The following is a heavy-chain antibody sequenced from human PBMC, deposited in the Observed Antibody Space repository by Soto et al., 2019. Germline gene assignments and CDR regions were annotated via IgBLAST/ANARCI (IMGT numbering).Heavy chain of an antibody. CDR2: ISAYNGNT. CDR1: GYTFTSYG. D-gene: IGHD2-2*01. V-gene: IGHV1-18*01. Sequence: ASVKVSCKASGYTFTSYGISWVRQAPGQGLEWMGWISAYNGNTNYAQKFQGRVTITADKSTSTAYMELSSLRSEDTAVYYCARMDCSSTSCYYAFDIWGQGTMVTVSS. J-gene: IGHJ3*02. CDR3: ARMDCSSTSCYYAFDI.